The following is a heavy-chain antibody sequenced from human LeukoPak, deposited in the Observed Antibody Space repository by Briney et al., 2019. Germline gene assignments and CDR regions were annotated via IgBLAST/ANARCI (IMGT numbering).Heavy chain of an antibody. D-gene: IGHD3-3*01. Sequence: ASETLSLTCAVSGVSISSDNWWTWVRQPPGKGLEWIGYIYYSGSTNYNPSLKSRVTISVDTSKNQFSPKLSSVTAADTAVYYCARDRPPPIFGVVIPKGVYGMDVWGQGTTVTVSS. V-gene: IGHV4-4*02. CDR2: IYYSGST. CDR3: ARDRPPPIFGVVIPKGVYGMDV. J-gene: IGHJ6*02. CDR1: GVSISSDNW.